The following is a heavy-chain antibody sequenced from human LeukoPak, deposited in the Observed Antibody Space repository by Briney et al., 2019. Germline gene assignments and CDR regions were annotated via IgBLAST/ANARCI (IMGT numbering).Heavy chain of an antibody. CDR3: VRDGGVSGYDLLDY. Sequence: GGPLRLSCAASGFTFSSYAMSWVRQAPGKGLEWVSAISGSGGSTYYADSVKGRFTISRDNSKNTLYLQMNSLRAEDTAVYYCVRDGGVSGYDLLDYWGQGTLVTVSS. CDR2: ISGSGGST. CDR1: GFTFSSYA. V-gene: IGHV3-23*01. J-gene: IGHJ4*02. D-gene: IGHD5-12*01.